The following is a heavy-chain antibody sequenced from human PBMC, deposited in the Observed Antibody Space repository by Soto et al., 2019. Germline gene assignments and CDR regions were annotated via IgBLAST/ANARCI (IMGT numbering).Heavy chain of an antibody. CDR2: ISGSGGNT. CDR3: AKGLRRLLRTQYYYGLDV. Sequence: LRLSCAASGFTFSPYAMTWVRQAPGKGLEWVSSISGSGGNTNYADSVKSRFTVSRDNSKRTLSLQMNSLTEEDTAIYYCAKGLRRLLRTQYYYGLDVWGRGTTVTVSS. CDR1: GFTFSPYA. D-gene: IGHD3-16*01. J-gene: IGHJ6*02. V-gene: IGHV3-23*01.